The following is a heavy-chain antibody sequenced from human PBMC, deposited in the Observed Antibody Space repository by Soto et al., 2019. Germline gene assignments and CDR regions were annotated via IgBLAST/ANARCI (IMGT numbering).Heavy chain of an antibody. Sequence: QVQLVESGGGVVQPGRSLRLSCAASGFTFSNYGMHWVRQAPGKGPEWVTIMSYDGNNKFYADSVKGRFTISRDNSKNTLYLQMDSLRAEDTAVYYCAKDVYCGTTGCLRNFVHYWGQGTLVTVSS. CDR3: AKDVYCGTTGCLRNFVHY. CDR2: MSYDGNNK. J-gene: IGHJ4*02. V-gene: IGHV3-30*18. D-gene: IGHD2-2*01. CDR1: GFTFSNYG.